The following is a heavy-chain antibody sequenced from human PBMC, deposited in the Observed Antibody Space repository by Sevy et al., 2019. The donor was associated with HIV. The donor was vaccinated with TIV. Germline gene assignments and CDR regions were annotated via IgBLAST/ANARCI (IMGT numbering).Heavy chain of an antibody. CDR2: INPNSGGT. CDR1: GYTFTGYY. V-gene: IGHV1-2*02. J-gene: IGHJ3*02. CDR3: ASFFDSTNGVCRNDAFDI. D-gene: IGHD2-8*01. Sequence: ASVKVSCKASGYTFTGYYMHWVRQAPGQGLEWMGWINPNSGGTNYAQKFQGRVTMTRDTSTSTAYMELSRRRSDDTAVYYCASFFDSTNGVCRNDAFDIWGQGTMVTVSS.